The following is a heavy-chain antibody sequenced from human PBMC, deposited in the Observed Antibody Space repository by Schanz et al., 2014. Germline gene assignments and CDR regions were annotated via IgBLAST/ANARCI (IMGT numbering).Heavy chain of an antibody. V-gene: IGHV3-74*02. D-gene: IGHD1-7*01. J-gene: IGHJ5*02. CDR1: GFTFSTYW. Sequence: EVQLVESGGGLVQPGGSLRLSCAASGFTFSTYWMHWVRQAPGKGLVWVSNINSDGTTTTYADSVKGRFTISRDNAEKTRYLQMDSLRVEYAAVYYCAVGGYQLHHWGQGTLVTVSS. CDR3: AVGGYQLHH. CDR2: INSDGTTT.